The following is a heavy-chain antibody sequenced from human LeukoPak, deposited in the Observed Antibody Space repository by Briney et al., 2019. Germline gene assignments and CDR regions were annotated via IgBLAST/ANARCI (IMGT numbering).Heavy chain of an antibody. J-gene: IGHJ5*02. CDR2: IYYSGST. CDR3: AREGEYSSSWYVGGNWFDP. V-gene: IGHV4-59*01. CDR1: GGSISSYY. D-gene: IGHD6-13*01. Sequence: SETLSLTCTVSGGSISSYYWSWIRQPPGKGLEWIGYIYYSGSTNYNPSLKSRVTISVDTSKNQFSLKLSSVTAADTAVYYCAREGEYSSSWYVGGNWFDPWGQGTLATVSS.